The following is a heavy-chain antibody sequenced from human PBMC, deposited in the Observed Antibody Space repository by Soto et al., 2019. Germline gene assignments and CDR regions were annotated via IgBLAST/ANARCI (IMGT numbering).Heavy chain of an antibody. CDR1: GDTFSSYA. J-gene: IGHJ4*02. Sequence: SVKVSCKTSGDTFSSYAISWVRQAPGQGLEWMGGIIPILGTPSYAQKFQGRVTITADKSTSTAYMELSSLRSEDTAVYYCARERSRYDRSGYYRPDYWGQGTLVTVSS. V-gene: IGHV1-69*10. D-gene: IGHD3-22*01. CDR3: ARERSRYDRSGYYRPDY. CDR2: IIPILGTP.